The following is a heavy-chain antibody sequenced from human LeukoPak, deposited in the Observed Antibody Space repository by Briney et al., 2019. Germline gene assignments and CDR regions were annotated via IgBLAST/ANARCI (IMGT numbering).Heavy chain of an antibody. J-gene: IGHJ4*02. V-gene: IGHV4-59*10. CDR2: IYTSGST. D-gene: IGHD3-3*01. CDR1: GGSFSGYY. Sequence: SETLSLTCAVYGGSFSGYYWSWIRQPPGKGLEWIGRIYTSGSTNYNPSLKSRVTISVDTSKNQFSLKLSSVTAADTAVYYCARGAYYDFWSGYYFFDYWGQGTLVTVSS. CDR3: ARGAYYDFWSGYYFFDY.